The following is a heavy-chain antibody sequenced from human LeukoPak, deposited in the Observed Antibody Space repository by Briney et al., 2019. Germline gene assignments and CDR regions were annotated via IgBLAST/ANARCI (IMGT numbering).Heavy chain of an antibody. D-gene: IGHD2-2*01. CDR3: ARHVEFCSSTSCYFFDY. Sequence: SETLSLTCAVSGYSISSGYYWGWIRQPPGKGVQWIGSIYHSGSTYYNPSLKSRVTISVDTSKNQFSLKLSSVTAADTAVYYCARHVEFCSSTSCYFFDYWGQGTLVTVSS. CDR2: IYHSGST. V-gene: IGHV4-38-2*01. CDR1: GYSISSGYY. J-gene: IGHJ4*02.